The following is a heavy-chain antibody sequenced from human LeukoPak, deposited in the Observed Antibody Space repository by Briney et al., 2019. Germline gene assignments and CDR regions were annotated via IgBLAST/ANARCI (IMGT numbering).Heavy chain of an antibody. Sequence: QPGGSLRLSCTASRFTFSTYAMSWVRQAPGKGLEWVSSISGSGDTTYYTGSVKGRFTISRDNSKNALYLQMSSLRAEDTAVYSCAKSQRNDQQVVQRIDYWGQGTLVTVSS. CDR2: ISGSGDTT. V-gene: IGHV3-23*01. CDR1: RFTFSTYA. D-gene: IGHD2-2*01. CDR3: AKSQRNDQQVVQRIDY. J-gene: IGHJ4*02.